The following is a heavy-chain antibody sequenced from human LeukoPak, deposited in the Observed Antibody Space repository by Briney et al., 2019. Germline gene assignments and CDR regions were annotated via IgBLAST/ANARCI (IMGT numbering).Heavy chain of an antibody. Sequence: PGGSLRLSCAASGFSFSSYEMNWVRQAPGKGLEWVAVISYDGSNKYYADSVKGRFTISRDNSKNTLYLQMNSLRAEDTAVYYCATDTAMVNRAFDIWGQGTMVTVSS. V-gene: IGHV3-30*04. CDR1: GFSFSSYE. CDR3: ATDTAMVNRAFDI. D-gene: IGHD5-18*01. J-gene: IGHJ3*02. CDR2: ISYDGSNK.